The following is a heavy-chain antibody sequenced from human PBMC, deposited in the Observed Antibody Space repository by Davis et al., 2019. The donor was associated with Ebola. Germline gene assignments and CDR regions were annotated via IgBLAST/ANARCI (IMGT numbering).Heavy chain of an antibody. J-gene: IGHJ6*03. CDR1: GGSISSSGYY. D-gene: IGHD2-2*01. CDR2: IYYSGST. V-gene: IGHV4-30-4*08. CDR3: ARDSPDIVVVPAAALYYYYYMDV. Sequence: PSETLSLTCTVSGGSISSSGYYWSWIRQHPGKGLEWIGYIYYSGSTYYNPSLKSRVTISVDTSKNQFSLKLSSVTAADTAVYYCARDSPDIVVVPAAALYYYYYMDVWGKGTTVTVSS.